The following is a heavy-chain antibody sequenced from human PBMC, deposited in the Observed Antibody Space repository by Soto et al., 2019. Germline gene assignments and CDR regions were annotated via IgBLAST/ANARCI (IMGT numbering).Heavy chain of an antibody. CDR3: AREPLPDYSTLQPFYFDY. CDR1: GGTFSSYA. Sequence: QVQLVQSGAEVKKPGSSVKVSCKASGGTFSSYAISWVRQAPGQGLEWMGGIIPIFGTANYAQKFQGRVTITADESTSTAYMELSSLRSDDTAVYYCAREPLPDYSTLQPFYFDYWGQGTLVTVSS. J-gene: IGHJ4*02. CDR2: IIPIFGTA. D-gene: IGHD4-4*01. V-gene: IGHV1-69*01.